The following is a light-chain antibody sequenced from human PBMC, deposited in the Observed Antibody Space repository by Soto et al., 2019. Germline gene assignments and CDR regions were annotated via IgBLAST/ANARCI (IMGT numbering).Light chain of an antibody. CDR3: QLSDSGWT. CDR1: QSINSY. J-gene: IGKJ1*01. CDR2: AAS. V-gene: IGKV1-39*01. Sequence: DLQMTQSPSSLSASIGDSVTITCRTSQSINSYLNWYQQKPGKAPKLLIYAASTLQTGVPSRFSGSGSGTHFTLIISSLQPEDFATYYCQLSDSGWTFGQGTKVEF.